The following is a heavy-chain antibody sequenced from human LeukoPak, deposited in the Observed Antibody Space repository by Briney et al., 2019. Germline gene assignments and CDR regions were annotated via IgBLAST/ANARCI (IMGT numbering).Heavy chain of an antibody. CDR2: ISWNSGNI. CDR1: GFTFDDYA. D-gene: IGHD3-16*01. Sequence: GGSLRLSCAASGFTFDDYAMHWVRQAPGKGLEWVSGISWNSGNIGYADSVKGRFTISRDNAKNSLYLQMNSLRAEDTALYYCAKDMGGTFDYWGQGTLVTVSS. CDR3: AKDMGGTFDY. J-gene: IGHJ4*02. V-gene: IGHV3-9*01.